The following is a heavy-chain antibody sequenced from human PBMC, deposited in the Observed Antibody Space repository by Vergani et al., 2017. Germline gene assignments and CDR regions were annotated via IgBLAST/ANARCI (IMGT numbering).Heavy chain of an antibody. V-gene: IGHV3-9*01. Sequence: EVQLVESGGGLVQPGRSLRLSCAASGFTFDDYAKHWVRQAPGKGLEWVSGISWNSGSIGYADSVKGRFTISRDNAKNSLYLQMNSLRAEDTALYYCAKGDVDIVATLSYWGQGTLVTVSS. J-gene: IGHJ4*02. CDR2: ISWNSGSI. CDR3: AKGDVDIVATLSY. D-gene: IGHD5-12*01. CDR1: GFTFDDYA.